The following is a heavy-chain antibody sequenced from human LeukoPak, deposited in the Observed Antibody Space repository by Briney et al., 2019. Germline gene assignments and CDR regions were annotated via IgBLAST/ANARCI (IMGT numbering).Heavy chain of an antibody. Sequence: ASVKVSCKASGYTFTDYYMHWVRQAPGQGLEWMGWINPNRGGTNYAQKFQGRVTMTRDTSISTVYMELSRLRSDDTAVYYCAGLVSGPDGDYWGQGTLVTVSS. CDR3: AGLVSGPDGDY. J-gene: IGHJ4*02. V-gene: IGHV1-2*02. CDR1: GYTFTDYY. D-gene: IGHD6-19*01. CDR2: INPNRGGT.